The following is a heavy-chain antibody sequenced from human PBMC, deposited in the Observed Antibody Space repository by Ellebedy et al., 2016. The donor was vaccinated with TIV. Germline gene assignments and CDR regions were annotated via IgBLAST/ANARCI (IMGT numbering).Heavy chain of an antibody. D-gene: IGHD3-16*01. CDR1: GGTFSSYA. CDR2: IIPIFGTA. Sequence: SVKVSXXASGGTFSSYAISWVRQAPGQGLEWMGGIIPIFGTANYAQKFQGRVTITADESTSTAYMELSSLRSEDTAVYYCATQVGSRHGGNWFDPWGQGTLVTVSS. J-gene: IGHJ5*02. V-gene: IGHV1-69*13. CDR3: ATQVGSRHGGNWFDP.